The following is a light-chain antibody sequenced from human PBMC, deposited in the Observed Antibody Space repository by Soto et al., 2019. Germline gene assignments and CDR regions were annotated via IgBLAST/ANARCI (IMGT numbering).Light chain of an antibody. Sequence: QLVLTQSPSASASLGASVKLTCTLSSGHSSYTMAWHQQQPEKGPRYLMTLNSDGSHSKGDGIPDRFSGSSSGAERYLSISSLQSEDEADYYCQTWGTGIEVFGGGTKVTVL. CDR2: LNSDGSH. CDR1: SGHSSYT. V-gene: IGLV4-69*01. J-gene: IGLJ3*02. CDR3: QTWGTGIEV.